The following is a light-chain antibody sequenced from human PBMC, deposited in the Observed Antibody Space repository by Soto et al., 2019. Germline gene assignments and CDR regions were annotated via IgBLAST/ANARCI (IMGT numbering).Light chain of an antibody. CDR2: GAS. Sequence: EIVLTQSPGTLSLSPGERATLSCRASQSVSSSYLAWYQQKPGQAPRLLIYGASSRATGIPDRXXXXXXXXXXXXTISRLEPEDFAVYYCQQYGSSSWTFGQGTKVEIK. CDR3: QQYGSSSWT. V-gene: IGKV3-20*01. J-gene: IGKJ1*01. CDR1: QSVSSSY.